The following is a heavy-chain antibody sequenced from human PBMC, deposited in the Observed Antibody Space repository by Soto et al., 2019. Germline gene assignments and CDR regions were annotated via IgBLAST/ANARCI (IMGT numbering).Heavy chain of an antibody. CDR2: IYYSGST. CDR3: ATMPAVKLYYYGMDV. CDR1: GGSVSSGSYY. D-gene: IGHD4-4*01. Sequence: PSETLSLTCTVSGGSVSSGSYYWSWIWQPPGKGLEWIGYIYYSGSTNYNPSLKSRVTISVDTSKNQFSLKLSSVTAADTAVYYCATMPAVKLYYYGMDVWGQGTTVTVSS. J-gene: IGHJ6*02. V-gene: IGHV4-61*01.